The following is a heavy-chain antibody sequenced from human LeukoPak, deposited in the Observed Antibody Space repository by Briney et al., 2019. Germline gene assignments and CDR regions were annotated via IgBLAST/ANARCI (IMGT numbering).Heavy chain of an antibody. Sequence: ASVKVSCKASGYTFTNYYMHWVRQAPGQGLEWMGIINPSDGKTSYAQKFQGRVTMTRDTSTSTVYMELSSLRSEDTAVYYCAREIGPRQLHLWGSAFDYWGQGALVTVSS. J-gene: IGHJ4*02. CDR1: GYTFTNYY. V-gene: IGHV1-46*01. CDR3: AREIGPRQLHLWGSAFDY. CDR2: INPSDGKT. D-gene: IGHD5-18*01.